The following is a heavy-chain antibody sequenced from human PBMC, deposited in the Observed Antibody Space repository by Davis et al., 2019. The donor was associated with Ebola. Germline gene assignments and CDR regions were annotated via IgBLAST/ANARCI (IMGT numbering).Heavy chain of an antibody. J-gene: IGHJ4*02. Sequence: GGSLRLSCSASGFTFSNFAVSWVRQAPGKGLEWVANIKQDGSEKYYVDSVKGRFTISRDNAKNSLYLQMNSLRAEDTAVYYCAREVAVNYFDYWGQGTLVTVSS. CDR1: GFTFSNFA. CDR2: IKQDGSEK. D-gene: IGHD6-19*01. V-gene: IGHV3-7*01. CDR3: AREVAVNYFDY.